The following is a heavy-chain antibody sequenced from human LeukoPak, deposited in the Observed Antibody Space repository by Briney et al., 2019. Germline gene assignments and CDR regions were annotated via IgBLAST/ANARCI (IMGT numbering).Heavy chain of an antibody. CDR3: ARGDLLVDTAMVGYYYYGMDV. CDR2: INHSGGT. V-gene: IGHV4-34*01. J-gene: IGHJ6*02. CDR1: GGSFSGYY. D-gene: IGHD5-18*01. Sequence: PSETLSLTCAVYGGSFSGYYWSWIRQPPGKGLEWIGEINHSGGTNYNPSLKSRVTISVDTSKNQFSLKLSSVTAADTAVYYCARGDLLVDTAMVGYYYYGMDVWGQGTTVTVSS.